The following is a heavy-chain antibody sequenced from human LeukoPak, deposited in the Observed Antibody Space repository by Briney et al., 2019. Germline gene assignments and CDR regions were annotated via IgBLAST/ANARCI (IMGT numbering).Heavy chain of an antibody. CDR3: ARERWRYGSGSYWDY. D-gene: IGHD3-10*01. V-gene: IGHV1-2*02. J-gene: IGHJ4*02. CDR1: GYTFTGYY. Sequence: ASVKVSCKASGYTFTGYYMHWVRQAPGQGLEWMGWINPNSGGTNYAQKFQGRVTMTRDTSISTAYMELSRLRSDATAVYSCARERWRYGSGSYWDYWGQGTLVTVSS. CDR2: INPNSGGT.